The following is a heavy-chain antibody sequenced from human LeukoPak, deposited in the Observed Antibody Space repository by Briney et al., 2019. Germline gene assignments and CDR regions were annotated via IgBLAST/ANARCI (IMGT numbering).Heavy chain of an antibody. V-gene: IGHV3-33*01. Sequence: GRSLRLSCAASGFTFSSYGMHWVRQAPGKGLEWVAVIWYDGSNKYYADSVKGRFTISRDNSKNTLYLQMNSLRAEDTAVYYCARGTYYYGSGSYYGDNLGSFDIWGQGAMVTVSP. CDR1: GFTFSSYG. J-gene: IGHJ3*02. CDR2: IWYDGSNK. D-gene: IGHD3-10*01. CDR3: ARGTYYYGSGSYYGDNLGSFDI.